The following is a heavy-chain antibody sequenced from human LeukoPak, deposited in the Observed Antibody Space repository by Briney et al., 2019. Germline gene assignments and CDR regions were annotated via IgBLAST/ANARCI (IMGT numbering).Heavy chain of an antibody. J-gene: IGHJ5*02. CDR2: IYYSGST. CDR3: ARDRRIAAAGGQYNWFDP. V-gene: IGHV4-59*01. D-gene: IGHD6-13*01. CDR1: GGSISSYY. Sequence: SETLSLTCTVSGGSISSYYWSWIRQPPGKGLEWIGYIYYSGSTNYNPSLKSRVTISVDTSKNQFSLKLSSVTAADTAVYYCARDRRIAAAGGQYNWFDPWGQGTLVTVSS.